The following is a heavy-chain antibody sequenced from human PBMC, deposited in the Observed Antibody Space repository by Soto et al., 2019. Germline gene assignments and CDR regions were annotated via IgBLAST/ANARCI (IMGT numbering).Heavy chain of an antibody. Sequence: SETQSLTCTVSGGSISSYYWSWMRQPPGKGLEWIGYIYHSGSTYYNPSLKSRVTISVDRSKNQFSLKLSSVTAADTAVYYCARVPDVWGQGTTVTVSS. V-gene: IGHV4-59*12. J-gene: IGHJ6*02. CDR3: ARVPDV. CDR2: IYHSGST. CDR1: GGSISSYY.